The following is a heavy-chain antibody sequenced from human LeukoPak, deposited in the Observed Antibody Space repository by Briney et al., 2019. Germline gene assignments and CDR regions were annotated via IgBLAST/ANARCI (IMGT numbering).Heavy chain of an antibody. CDR1: GFTFGDYV. D-gene: IGHD3-22*01. CDR2: IRSKAYGGTT. Sequence: GGSLRLSCTASGFTFGDYVMGWVRQAPGKGLEWVGFIRSKAYGGTTKNAASVKGRFTISRDDSRSIAYLQMNSLKTEDTAVYYCTRRYNYDSSGYYYVRDAFDIWGQGTMVTVSS. V-gene: IGHV3-49*04. CDR3: TRRYNYDSSGYYYVRDAFDI. J-gene: IGHJ3*02.